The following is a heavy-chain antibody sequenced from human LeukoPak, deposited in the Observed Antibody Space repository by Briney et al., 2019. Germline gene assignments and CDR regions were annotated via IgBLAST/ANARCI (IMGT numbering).Heavy chain of an antibody. J-gene: IGHJ4*02. CDR2: IYYSGST. V-gene: IGHV4-30-4*01. Sequence: SQTLSLTCTVSGGSISSGDYYWSWIRQPPGKGLEWIGYIYYSGSTYYNPSLKSRVTISVDTSKNQFSLKLSSVTAADTAVYYCARTPTYYYDSSGYYPFDYWGQGTLVTVSS. CDR3: ARTPTYYYDSSGYYPFDY. D-gene: IGHD3-22*01. CDR1: GGSISSGDYY.